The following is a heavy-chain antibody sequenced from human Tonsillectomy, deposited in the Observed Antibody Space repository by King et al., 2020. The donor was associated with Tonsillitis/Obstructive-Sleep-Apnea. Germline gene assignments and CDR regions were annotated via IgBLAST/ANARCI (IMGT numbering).Heavy chain of an antibody. D-gene: IGHD5-18*01. CDR2: ISGSGGST. Sequence: VQLVESGGGLVQPWGSLRLSCAASGFTFSNYAMSWVRQAPGKGLEWVSAISGSGGSTYYADSVKGRFTISRDNSKNTLYLQMNSLRADDTAVYYCAKGYSYGRNYYYMDVWGKGTTVTVSS. CDR3: AKGYSYGRNYYYMDV. V-gene: IGHV3-23*04. J-gene: IGHJ6*03. CDR1: GFTFSNYA.